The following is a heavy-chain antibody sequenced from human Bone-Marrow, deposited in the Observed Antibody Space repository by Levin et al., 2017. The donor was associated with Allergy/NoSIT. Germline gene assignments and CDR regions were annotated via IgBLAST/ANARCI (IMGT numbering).Heavy chain of an antibody. CDR3: TREYNSGYDLGMDY. J-gene: IGHJ4*02. V-gene: IGHV3-49*03. CDR2: IRSKAYGGTT. D-gene: IGHD5-12*01. CDR1: GFTFGDYA. Sequence: GESLKISCTASGFTFGDYAMSWFRQAPGKGLEWVGFIRSKAYGGTTEYAASVKGRFTISRDDSKSIAYLQMNSLKTEDTAVYYCTREYNSGYDLGMDYWGQGTLVTVSS.